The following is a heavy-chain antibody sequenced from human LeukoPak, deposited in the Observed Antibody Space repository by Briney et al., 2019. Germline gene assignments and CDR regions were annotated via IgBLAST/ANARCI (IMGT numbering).Heavy chain of an antibody. CDR3: ARGGYSYGTPYYFDY. Sequence: PSETLSLTCTVSGGFISSYYWSWIRQPPGKGLEWIGYIYYSGSTNYNPSLKSRVTISVDTSKNQFSLKLSSVTAADTAVYYCARGGYSYGTPYYFDYWGQGILVTVSS. J-gene: IGHJ4*02. CDR1: GGFISSYY. CDR2: IYYSGST. V-gene: IGHV4-59*01. D-gene: IGHD5-18*01.